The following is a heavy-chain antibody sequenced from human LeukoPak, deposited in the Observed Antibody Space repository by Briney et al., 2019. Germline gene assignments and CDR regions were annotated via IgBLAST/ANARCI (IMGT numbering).Heavy chain of an antibody. CDR3: ARDRGGGIGAAFDI. CDR1: GFTFSSYS. J-gene: IGHJ3*02. D-gene: IGHD3-10*01. Sequence: GGSLRLSCAASGFTFSSYSMNWVRQAPGKGLEWVSSISSSSSYIYYADSVKGRFTISRDNAKNSLYLQMNSLRAEDTAVYYCARDRGGGIGAAFDIWGQGTMVTVPS. CDR2: ISSSSSYI. V-gene: IGHV3-21*01.